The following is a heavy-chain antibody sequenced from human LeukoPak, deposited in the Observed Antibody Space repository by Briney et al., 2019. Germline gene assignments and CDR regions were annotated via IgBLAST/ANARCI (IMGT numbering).Heavy chain of an antibody. V-gene: IGHV3-23*01. J-gene: IGHJ4*02. CDR1: GFTFSSYA. CDR2: ISGSGGST. D-gene: IGHD3-3*01. Sequence: GGSLRLSCAASGFTFSSYAMSWARQAPGKGLEWVSAISGSGGSTYYADSVKGRFTISRDNSKNTLYLQMNSLRAEDTAVYYCAKFWSGYLYYFDYWGQGTLVTVSS. CDR3: AKFWSGYLYYFDY.